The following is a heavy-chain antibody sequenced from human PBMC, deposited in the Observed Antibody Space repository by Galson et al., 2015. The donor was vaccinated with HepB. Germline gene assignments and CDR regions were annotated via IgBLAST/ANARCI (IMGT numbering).Heavy chain of an antibody. CDR2: IYHSGST. D-gene: IGHD1-20*01. CDR1: GGSISSGGYS. CDR3: ARHNWNRHHFDY. Sequence: TLSLTCAVSGGSISSGGYSWSWIRQPPGKGLEWIGYIYHSGSTYYNPSLKSRVTISVDRSKNQFSLKLSSVTAADTAVYYSARHNWNRHHFDYWGQGTLVTVSS. V-gene: IGHV4-30-2*01. J-gene: IGHJ4*02.